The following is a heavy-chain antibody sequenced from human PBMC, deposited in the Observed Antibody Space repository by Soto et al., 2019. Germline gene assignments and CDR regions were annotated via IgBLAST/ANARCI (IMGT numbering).Heavy chain of an antibody. D-gene: IGHD5-18*01. J-gene: IGHJ6*02. CDR2: IYYSGST. CDR3: ARDLGGYNYGSDYYYGMDV. CDR1: GASISSYY. V-gene: IGHV4-59*01. Sequence: SETLSLTCTVSGASISSYYWSWIRQPPGKGLEWIGYIYYSGSTNYNPSLKSRVTISVDTSKNQFSLKLSSVTAADTAVYYCARDLGGYNYGSDYYYGMDVWSQGTTVTVSS.